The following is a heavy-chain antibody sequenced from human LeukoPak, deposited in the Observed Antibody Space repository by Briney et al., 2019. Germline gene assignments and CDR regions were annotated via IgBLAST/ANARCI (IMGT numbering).Heavy chain of an antibody. Sequence: SETLSLTCTVSGGSISNYYWSWIRQPPGKGLEWIGYIYYSGSTNYNPSLKSRVTISVDTSKNQFSLKLSSVTAADTAVYYCARTRQQLAHDAFDIWGQGTMVTVSS. V-gene: IGHV4-59*01. D-gene: IGHD6-13*01. CDR1: GGSISNYY. CDR2: IYYSGST. CDR3: ARTRQQLAHDAFDI. J-gene: IGHJ3*02.